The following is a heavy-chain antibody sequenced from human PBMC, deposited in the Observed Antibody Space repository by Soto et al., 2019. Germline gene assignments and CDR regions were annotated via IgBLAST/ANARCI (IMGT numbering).Heavy chain of an antibody. CDR3: ARRDSIAVAYGMDV. Sequence: GESLKISCKGSGYSFTIYWISWVRQMPGKGLEWMGRIDPSDSYTNYSPSFQGHVTISADKSISTAYLQWSSLKASDTAMYYCARRDSIAVAYGMDVWGQGTTVTVSS. CDR1: GYSFTIYW. D-gene: IGHD6-19*01. V-gene: IGHV5-10-1*01. J-gene: IGHJ6*02. CDR2: IDPSDSYT.